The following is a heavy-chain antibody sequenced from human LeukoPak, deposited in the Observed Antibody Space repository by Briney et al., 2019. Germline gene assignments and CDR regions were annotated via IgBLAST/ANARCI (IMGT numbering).Heavy chain of an antibody. D-gene: IGHD6-13*01. CDR2: INHSGST. Sequence: PSETLSLTCAVYGGSFSGYYWSWIRQPPGKGLEWIGEINHSGSTNYNPSLKSRVTISVDTSKNQFSLKLSSVTAADTAVYYCARGVAAAGRRNNWFDPWGQGTLVTVSS. V-gene: IGHV4-34*09. J-gene: IGHJ5*02. CDR3: ARGVAAAGRRNNWFDP. CDR1: GGSFSGYY.